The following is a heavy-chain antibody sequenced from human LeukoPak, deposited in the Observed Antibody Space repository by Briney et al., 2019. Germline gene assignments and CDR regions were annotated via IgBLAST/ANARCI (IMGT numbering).Heavy chain of an antibody. CDR3: ARDGRYGAGTSDY. Sequence: GGSLRLSCAASGFTFSNFWMSWVGQAPGRGRECGANIKQDGSEKNYVDSVKGRFTISRDNAENSLSLQMNSLRAEDTAIYFCARDGRYGAGTSDYWGQGALVTVSS. V-gene: IGHV3-7*01. D-gene: IGHD3-10*01. CDR2: IKQDGSEK. J-gene: IGHJ4*02. CDR1: GFTFSNFW.